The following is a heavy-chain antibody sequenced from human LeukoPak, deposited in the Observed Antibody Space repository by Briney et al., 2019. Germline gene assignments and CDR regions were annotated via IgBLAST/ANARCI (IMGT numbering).Heavy chain of an antibody. CDR3: ARDYGQSIAAPRGDHGLQGPFDY. CDR1: GYTFTGYY. V-gene: IGHV1-2*04. Sequence: ASVKVSCKASGYTFTGYYMHWVRQAPGQGLEWMGWINPNSGGTNYAQKFQGWVTMTRDTSISTAYMELSRLRSDDTAVYYCARDYGQSIAAPRGDHGLQGPFDYWGQGALVTVSS. CDR2: INPNSGGT. D-gene: IGHD6-6*01. J-gene: IGHJ4*02.